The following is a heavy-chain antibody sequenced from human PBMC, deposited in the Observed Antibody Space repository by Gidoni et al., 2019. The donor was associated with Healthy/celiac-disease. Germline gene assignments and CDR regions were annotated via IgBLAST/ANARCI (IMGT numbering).Heavy chain of an antibody. Sequence: QVQLQESGPGLVKPSATLSLTCTVSGGSISSYYWSWIRQPPGKGLEWIGYIYYSGSTNYNPSLKSRVTISVDTSKNQFSLKLSSVTAADTAVYYCASHDYSNYWFDPWGQGTLVTVSS. CDR1: GGSISSYY. V-gene: IGHV4-59*01. CDR2: IYYSGST. D-gene: IGHD4-4*01. CDR3: ASHDYSNYWFDP. J-gene: IGHJ5*02.